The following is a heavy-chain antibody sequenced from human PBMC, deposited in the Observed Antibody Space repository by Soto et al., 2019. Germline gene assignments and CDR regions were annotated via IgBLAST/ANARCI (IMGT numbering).Heavy chain of an antibody. V-gene: IGHV4-4*07. CDR2: VYISGSP. CDR3: ARFSNWFDP. CDR1: GGSISNYY. J-gene: IGHJ5*02. Sequence: PSETLSLTCTVSGGSISNYYWSWIRQPAGKGLEWIGRVYISGSPNYNPSLKSRVIMSVDTSKNQLSLKVSSVTAADTAVYYCARFSNWFDPWGQGTLVTVSS.